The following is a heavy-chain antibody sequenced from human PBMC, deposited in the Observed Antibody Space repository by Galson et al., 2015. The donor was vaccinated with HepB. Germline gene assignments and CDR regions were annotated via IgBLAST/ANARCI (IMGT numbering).Heavy chain of an antibody. Sequence: SLRLSCAASGFISSTYNMNWVRQAPGEGLEWVSYISGSSSIIYYADSVKGRFTISRDNAKNSVYLQMNSLRAEDTAVYYCARDGSTADWGEEGYFDFWGQGTLVTVSS. D-gene: IGHD3-16*01. CDR1: GFISSTYN. V-gene: IGHV3-48*01. CDR2: ISGSSSII. CDR3: ARDGSTADWGEEGYFDF. J-gene: IGHJ4*02.